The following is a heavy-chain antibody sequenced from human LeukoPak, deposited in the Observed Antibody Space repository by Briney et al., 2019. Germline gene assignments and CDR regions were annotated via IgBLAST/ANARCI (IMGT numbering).Heavy chain of an antibody. CDR3: ARCGTPNNYYYYGMDV. D-gene: IGHD1-26*01. CDR1: GFTFSSYG. CDR2: ILYDGSNK. V-gene: IGHV3-30*03. J-gene: IGHJ6*02. Sequence: GGSLRLSCAASGFTFSSYGMHWVRQAPGKGPEWVAVILYDGSNKYVDSVKGRFTISRDKSKNTVYLQMNSLRAEDTAVYYCARCGTPNNYYYYGMDVWGQGTTVTVSS.